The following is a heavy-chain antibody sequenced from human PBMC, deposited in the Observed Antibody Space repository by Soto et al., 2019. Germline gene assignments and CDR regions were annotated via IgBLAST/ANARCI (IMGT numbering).Heavy chain of an antibody. CDR1: GYSISSGYY. CDR2: IYHSGST. D-gene: IGHD3-3*01. J-gene: IGHJ6*02. Sequence: SETLSLTCAVSGYSISSGYYWGWIRQPPGKGLEWIGSIYHSGSTYYNPSLKSRVTISVDTSKNQFSLKLSSVTAADTAVYYCARDVYTFWSGNYGMAVWGQGPTVT. CDR3: ARDVYTFWSGNYGMAV. V-gene: IGHV4-38-2*02.